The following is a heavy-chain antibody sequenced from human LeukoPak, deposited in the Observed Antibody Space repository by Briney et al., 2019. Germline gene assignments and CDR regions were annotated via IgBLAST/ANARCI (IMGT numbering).Heavy chain of an antibody. J-gene: IGHJ4*02. D-gene: IGHD6-13*01. V-gene: IGHV3-23*01. CDR2: ISGSGGST. CDR3: ARALSSWYGE. Sequence: GGSLRLSCAASGFTFSSYGMSWVRQAPGKGLEWVSAISGSGGSTYYADSVKGRFTITRDNYKNTLYLQMNSLRAEDTAVYYCARALSSWYGEWGQGTLVTVSS. CDR1: GFTFSSYG.